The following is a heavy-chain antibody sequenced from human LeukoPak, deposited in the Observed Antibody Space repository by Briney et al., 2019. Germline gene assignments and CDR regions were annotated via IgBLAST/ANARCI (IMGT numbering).Heavy chain of an antibody. Sequence: PSETLSLTCTVSGGSISSYYWSWIRQPPGKGLEWIGYIYYSGSTNYNPSLKSRVTISVDTSKNQFSLKLSSVTAADTAVYYCARGPGYSYGNWAYYFDYWGQGTLVTVSS. CDR3: ARGPGYSYGNWAYYFDY. D-gene: IGHD5-18*01. J-gene: IGHJ4*02. CDR1: GGSISSYY. V-gene: IGHV4-59*01. CDR2: IYYSGST.